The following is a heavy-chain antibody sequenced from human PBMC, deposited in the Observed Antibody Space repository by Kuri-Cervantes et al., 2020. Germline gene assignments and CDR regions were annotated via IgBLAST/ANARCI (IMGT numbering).Heavy chain of an antibody. Sequence: SVKVSCKASGGTFSSYAISWVRQAPGQGLEWMGGIIPIFGTANYAQKFQGRVTITADESTSTAYMELSSLRSEDTAVYYCARGKLTRGILVITFDYYGMDVWGQGTTVTVSS. D-gene: IGHD3-22*01. V-gene: IGHV1-69*13. J-gene: IGHJ6*02. CDR2: IIPIFGTA. CDR3: ARGKLTRGILVITFDYYGMDV. CDR1: GGTFSSYA.